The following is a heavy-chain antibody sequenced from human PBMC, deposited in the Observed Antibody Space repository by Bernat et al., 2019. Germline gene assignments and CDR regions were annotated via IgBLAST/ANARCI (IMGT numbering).Heavy chain of an antibody. J-gene: IGHJ4*02. Sequence: QVQLVESGGGVVQPGRSLRLSCAASAFTFSSYGMHWVRQAPGKGLEWVAVILYDGSNKYYADTVKGRFTISRDNSTNTLYLQMNSLRAEDTTVYYCAGGRFHYSGAPDYWGQGTLVTVSS. CDR3: AGGRFHYSGAPDY. CDR1: AFTFSSYG. CDR2: ILYDGSNK. V-gene: IGHV3-33*01. D-gene: IGHD1-26*01.